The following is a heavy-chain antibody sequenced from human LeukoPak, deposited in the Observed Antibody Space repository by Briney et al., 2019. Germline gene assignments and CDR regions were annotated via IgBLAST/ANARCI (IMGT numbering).Heavy chain of an antibody. D-gene: IGHD2-2*01. CDR3: AKVGARGCSSSTCFIY. J-gene: IGHJ4*02. CDR1: GFTFRSYA. CDR2: ISSSGDTT. Sequence: GGSLRLSCAASGFTFRSYAMSWVRQAPGKGLEWVSAISSSGDTTYYADSVKGRFTISRDNSKNTLYLQMNSLRPEDTAVYYCAKVGARGCSSSTCFIYWGQGTLVTVSS. V-gene: IGHV3-23*01.